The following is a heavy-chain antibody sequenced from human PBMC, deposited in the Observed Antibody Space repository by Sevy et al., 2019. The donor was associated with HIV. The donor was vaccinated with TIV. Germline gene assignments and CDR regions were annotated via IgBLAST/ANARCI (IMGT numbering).Heavy chain of an antibody. Sequence: SDTLSLTCAVSGGSISSSNWWSWVRQPPGKGLEWIGEIYHSGSTNYNPSLKSRVTISVDKSKNQFSLKLSSVTAADTAVYYCARESGYSYGYGDAFDIWGQGTMVTVSS. D-gene: IGHD5-18*01. J-gene: IGHJ3*02. CDR2: IYHSGST. V-gene: IGHV4-4*02. CDR1: GGSISSSNW. CDR3: ARESGYSYGYGDAFDI.